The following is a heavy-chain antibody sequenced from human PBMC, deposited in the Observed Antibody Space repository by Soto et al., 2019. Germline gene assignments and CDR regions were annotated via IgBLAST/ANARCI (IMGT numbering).Heavy chain of an antibody. V-gene: IGHV1-18*01. J-gene: IGHJ4*02. D-gene: IGHD2-15*01. CDR2: ISAYNGNT. CDR3: ARGYCSGGSCYPQPNDY. CDR1: GYTFTSYG. Sequence: ASVKVSCKASGYTFTSYGISWVRQAPGQGLEWMGWISAYNGNTNYAQKLQGRVTMTTDTSTSTAYMELRSLRSDDTAVYYCARGYCSGGSCYPQPNDYWGQGTLVTVS.